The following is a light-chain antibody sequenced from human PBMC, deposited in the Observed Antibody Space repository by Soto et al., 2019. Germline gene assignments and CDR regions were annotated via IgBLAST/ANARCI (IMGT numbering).Light chain of an antibody. Sequence: EIVLTQSPGTLSLSPGERATRSCRASQSVSSCYLAWYQQKPGQAPRLLIYGASSRATGIPDRFSGSGSGTDFTLTISRLEPEDFAVYSCHQYGSLNTFGQGTKLEIK. CDR2: GAS. CDR1: QSVSSCY. J-gene: IGKJ2*01. CDR3: HQYGSLNT. V-gene: IGKV3-20*01.